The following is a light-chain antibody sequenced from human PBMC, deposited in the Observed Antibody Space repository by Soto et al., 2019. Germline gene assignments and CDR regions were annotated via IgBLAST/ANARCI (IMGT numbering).Light chain of an antibody. CDR2: AAS. CDR3: QQRSNWPLT. J-gene: IGKJ4*01. Sequence: EIVLTQSPATLSLSPGERATLSCRASQSISSYLAWYQQKPGQAPRLLIYAASTRATGIPARFSGSGSGTDFTLTISSLEPEDFALYYCQQRSNWPLTFGGGTKVDIK. V-gene: IGKV3-11*01. CDR1: QSISSY.